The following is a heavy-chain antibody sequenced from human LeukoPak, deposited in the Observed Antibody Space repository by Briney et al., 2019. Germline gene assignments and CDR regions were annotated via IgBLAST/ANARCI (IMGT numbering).Heavy chain of an antibody. CDR1: GFTFSSYA. CDR2: ISSNGGST. CDR3: ARPIPADAGAFDI. D-gene: IGHD6-13*01. V-gene: IGHV3-64*04. J-gene: IGHJ3*02. Sequence: PGGSLRLSCSASGFTFSSYAMHWVRQAPGKGLEYVSAISSNGGSTYYADSVKGRFTISRDNSKNTLNLQMNSLRAEDTAVYYCARPIPADAGAFDIWGQGTMVTVSS.